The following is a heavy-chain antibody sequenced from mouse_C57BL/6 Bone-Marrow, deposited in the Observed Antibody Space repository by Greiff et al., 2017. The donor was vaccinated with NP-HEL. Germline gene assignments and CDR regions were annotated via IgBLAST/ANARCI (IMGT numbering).Heavy chain of an antibody. J-gene: IGHJ2*01. V-gene: IGHV1-31*01. CDR1: GYSFTGYY. CDR2: IYPYNGVS. CDR3: ARDYYGSSYDY. Sequence: EVQLQQSGPELVKPGASVKISCKASGYSFTGYYMHWVKQSHGNILDWIGYIYPYNGVSSYNQTFKGKATLTVDKSSSTAYMQLSSLTSEDSAVYFCARDYYGSSYDYWGQGTTLTVSS. D-gene: IGHD1-1*01.